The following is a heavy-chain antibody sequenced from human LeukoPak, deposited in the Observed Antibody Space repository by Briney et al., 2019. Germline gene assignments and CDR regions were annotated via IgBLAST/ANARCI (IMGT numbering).Heavy chain of an antibody. CDR2: IYTSGST. CDR1: GGSISSYY. D-gene: IGHD5-12*01. V-gene: IGHV4-4*07. CDR3: AKSNGYGLIDY. J-gene: IGHJ4*02. Sequence: PSETLSLTCTVPGGSISSYYWGWIQQPAGKGLEGIGRIYTSGSTNYNASLKSRVTMSVDTSKNQFSLKLSSVTAADTAMYYCAKSNGYGLIDYWGQGTLVTVSS.